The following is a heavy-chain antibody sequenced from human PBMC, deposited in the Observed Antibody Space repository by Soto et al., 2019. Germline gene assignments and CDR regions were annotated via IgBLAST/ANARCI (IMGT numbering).Heavy chain of an antibody. J-gene: IGHJ3*02. CDR3: TRPNCSGWYSWVDFYI. V-gene: IGHV3-73*01. CDR1: GFTFSGSA. CDR2: IRNKPNNYAT. Sequence: PGGSLRLSCAASGFTFSGSAIHWVRQASGEGLEWIGRIRNKPNNYATAYAASVKGRFTISRDDSKNTAYLQMNSLKTEDTAVYYCTRPNCSGWYSWVDFYIWGQGTMVTVSS. D-gene: IGHD6-19*01.